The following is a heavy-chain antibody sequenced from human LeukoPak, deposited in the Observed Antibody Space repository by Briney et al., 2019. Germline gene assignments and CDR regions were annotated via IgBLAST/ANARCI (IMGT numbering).Heavy chain of an antibody. CDR3: ARDGPRNCGGDCRWDY. V-gene: IGHV3-7*01. CDR2: IKQDGSEK. J-gene: IGHJ4*02. CDR1: GFTFSSYW. D-gene: IGHD2-21*01. Sequence: GGSLRLSCAASGFTFSSYWMSWVRQAPGKGLEWVANIKQDGSEKYYVDSVKGRFTISRDNAKNSLYLQMNSPRAEDTAVYYCARDGPRNCGGDCRWDYWGQGTLVTVSS.